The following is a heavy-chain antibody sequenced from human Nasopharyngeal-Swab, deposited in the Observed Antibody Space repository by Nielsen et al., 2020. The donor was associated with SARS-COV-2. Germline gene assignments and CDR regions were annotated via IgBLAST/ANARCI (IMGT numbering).Heavy chain of an antibody. V-gene: IGHV3-33*01. CDR2: IWYDGSNK. CDR3: ARGVNEWELPDGRFHWFDP. D-gene: IGHD1-26*01. Sequence: VRQAPGKGLEWVAVIWYDGSNKYYADSVKGRFTISRDNSKNTLYLQMNSLRAEDTAVYYCARGVNEWELPDGRFHWFDPWGQGTLVTVSS. J-gene: IGHJ5*02.